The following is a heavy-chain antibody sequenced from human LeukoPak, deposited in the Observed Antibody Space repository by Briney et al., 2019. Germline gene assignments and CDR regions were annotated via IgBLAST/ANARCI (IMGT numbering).Heavy chain of an antibody. CDR1: GFTFSSYA. D-gene: IGHD3-10*01. Sequence: GGSLRLSCAASGFTFSSYAMSWVRQAPGKGLEWVSTISGSGGSTYYADSVKGRFTISRDNSKNTLYLQMNSLRAEDTALYYCAKDVYYYGSGSYFLSWGQGTLVTVSS. CDR3: AKDVYYYGSGSYFLS. V-gene: IGHV3-23*01. CDR2: ISGSGGST. J-gene: IGHJ5*02.